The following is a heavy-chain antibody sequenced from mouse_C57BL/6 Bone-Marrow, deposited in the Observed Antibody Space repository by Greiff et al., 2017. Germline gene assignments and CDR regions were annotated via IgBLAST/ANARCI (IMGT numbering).Heavy chain of an antibody. CDR2: IDPSDSYT. J-gene: IGHJ3*01. CDR1: GYTFTSYW. D-gene: IGHD2-4*01. Sequence: QVQLQQPGAELVKPGASVKLSCKASGYTFTSYWMQWVKQRPGQGLEWIGEIDPSDSYTNYNQKFKGKATLTVDTSSSTAYMQLSSLTSEDSAVYYCSRPDYDGAWFAYWGQGTRVTVSA. CDR3: SRPDYDGAWFAY. V-gene: IGHV1-50*01.